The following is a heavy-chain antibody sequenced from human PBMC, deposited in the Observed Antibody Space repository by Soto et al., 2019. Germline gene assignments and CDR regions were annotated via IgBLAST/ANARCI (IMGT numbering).Heavy chain of an antibody. V-gene: IGHV1-18*01. J-gene: IGHJ6*02. CDR1: GYGFTSNG. CDR3: ARLTIWFGERNYYYYGMDV. Sequence: SVKGSWTACGYGFTSNGMSWVRQAPGKGRESMVCISAYNANTNSAQKLQGSVTISADKSISTAYLQWSSLKASDTAMYYCARLTIWFGERNYYYYGMDVWGQGTTVTVSS. CDR2: ISAYNANT. D-gene: IGHD3-10*01.